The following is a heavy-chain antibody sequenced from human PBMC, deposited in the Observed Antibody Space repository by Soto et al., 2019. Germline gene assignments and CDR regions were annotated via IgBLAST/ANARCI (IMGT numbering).Heavy chain of an antibody. CDR2: IYYSGST. CDR3: ARVGGINWFDP. Sequence: SETHSLTSTVSGGTSISGGYYWSWIRQHPGKGLEWIGYIYYSGSTNYNPSLKSRVTISVDTSKNQFSLKLSSVTAADTAVYYCARVGGINWFDPWGQGTLVTVS. V-gene: IGHV4-61*08. J-gene: IGHJ5*02. D-gene: IGHD1-20*01. CDR1: GGTSISGGYY.